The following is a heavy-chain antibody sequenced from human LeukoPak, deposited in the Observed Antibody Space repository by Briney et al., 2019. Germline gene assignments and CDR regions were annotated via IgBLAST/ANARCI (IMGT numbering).Heavy chain of an antibody. CDR1: GLTFGDYA. V-gene: IGHV3-49*04. CDR2: IRSKAYGGTT. CDR3: TRGYSGSYYGYYFDY. D-gene: IGHD1-26*01. Sequence: PGGSLRLSCTASGLTFGDYAMSWVRQAPGKGLEWVGFIRSKAYGGTTEYAASVKGGFTISRDDSKSIAYLQMNSLKTEDTAVYYCTRGYSGSYYGYYFDYWGQGTLVTVSS. J-gene: IGHJ4*02.